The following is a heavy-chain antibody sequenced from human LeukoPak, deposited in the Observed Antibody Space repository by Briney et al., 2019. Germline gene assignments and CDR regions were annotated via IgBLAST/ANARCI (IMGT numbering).Heavy chain of an antibody. J-gene: IGHJ4*02. Sequence: GGSLRLSCAASGFTFSSYEMNWVRQAPGKGLEWVSYISSSGSTIYYADSVKGRFTISRDNAKNSLYLQMNSLRAEDTAVYYCAKNSGYDGYFDYWGQGTLVTVPS. CDR3: AKNSGYDGYFDY. V-gene: IGHV3-48*03. CDR2: ISSSGSTI. D-gene: IGHD5-12*01. CDR1: GFTFSSYE.